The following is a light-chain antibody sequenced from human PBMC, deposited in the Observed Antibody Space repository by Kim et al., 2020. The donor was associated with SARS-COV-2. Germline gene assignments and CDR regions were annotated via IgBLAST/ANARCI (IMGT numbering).Light chain of an antibody. CDR3: QLYVSSPPRVT. Sequence: DIVLTQSPATLSLSPGERATLSCRASQSVSSRFLAWYQQKPGQAPRPLIYGTSSRATGIPDRFSGTGSGTDFTLTISRLEPEDFAVYYCQLYVSSPPRVTFGGGTKVDIK. V-gene: IGKV3-20*01. CDR2: GTS. CDR1: QSVSSRF. J-gene: IGKJ4*01.